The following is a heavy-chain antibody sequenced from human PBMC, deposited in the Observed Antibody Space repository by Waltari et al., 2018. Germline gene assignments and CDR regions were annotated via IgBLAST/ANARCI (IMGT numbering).Heavy chain of an antibody. CDR3: VRGGYYYDSNGGYFQF. CDR1: GFIFAXXX. D-gene: IGHD3-22*01. Sequence: VQLVESGGGLVHPGASLRVSCVVSGFIFAXXXXXWVRQAPGKAPEWVGRIANRANSYITEYPASMKGRFTISREDSKNLLFLQMTDLKSEDTAIYYCVRGGYYYDSNGGYFQFWGRGTLVTVSS. J-gene: IGHJ1*01. CDR2: IANRANSYIT. V-gene: IGHV3-72*01.